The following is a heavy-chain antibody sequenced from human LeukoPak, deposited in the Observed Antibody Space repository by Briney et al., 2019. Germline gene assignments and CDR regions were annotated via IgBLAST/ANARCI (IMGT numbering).Heavy chain of an antibody. V-gene: IGHV4-4*02. J-gene: IGHJ5*02. Sequence: PSETLSLTCTVSGGSISTYYWSWVRQPPGKGLEWIGEIYHSGSTNYNPSLKSRVTISVDKSKNQFSLKLSSVTAADTAVYYCARAPYYGGRTPPNWFDPWGQGTLVTVSS. CDR3: ARAPYYGGRTPPNWFDP. CDR2: IYHSGST. D-gene: IGHD4-23*01. CDR1: GGSISTYYW.